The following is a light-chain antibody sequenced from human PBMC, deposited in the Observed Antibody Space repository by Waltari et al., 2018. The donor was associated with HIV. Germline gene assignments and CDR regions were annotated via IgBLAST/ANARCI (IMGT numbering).Light chain of an antibody. CDR2: GAF. CDR1: QSISTY. CDR3: QQSYRIPLT. J-gene: IGKJ4*01. V-gene: IGKV1-39*01. Sequence: DIQTTQSPSSLSASVGDRVTITCRTSQSISTYLYWYQQKPGKAPELLIYGAFSLQSGVPSGFSGSGSGTDFTLTITSLQPEDFATYFCQQSYRIPLTFGGGTKVEL.